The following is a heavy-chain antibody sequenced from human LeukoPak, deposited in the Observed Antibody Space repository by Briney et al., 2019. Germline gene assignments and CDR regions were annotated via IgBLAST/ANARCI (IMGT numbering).Heavy chain of an antibody. J-gene: IGHJ6*02. V-gene: IGHV3-21*01. CDR3: AFYYYYGMGV. CDR2: ISGSSSYI. Sequence: GGSLRLSCAASGFTFSSYGMSWVRQAPGKGLEWVSSISGSSSYIYYADSVKGRFTISRDNAKKSLYLQMSSLRAEDTAVYYCAFYYYYGMGVWGQRTTVTVSS. CDR1: GFTFSSYG.